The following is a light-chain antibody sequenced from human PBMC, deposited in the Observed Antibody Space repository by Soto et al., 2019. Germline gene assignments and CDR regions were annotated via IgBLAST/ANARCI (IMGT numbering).Light chain of an antibody. CDR2: GAS. Sequence: EVVLTQSPATLSLSPGERATLSCRASENVRTFVDWYQQKPGQAPRLVIYGASSRAAGIPDRLSSSGSGTDFTLTISRLEPEDFAVYYCQQYATSPITFGQGTRLEIK. CDR1: ENVRTF. V-gene: IGKV3-20*01. J-gene: IGKJ5*01. CDR3: QQYATSPIT.